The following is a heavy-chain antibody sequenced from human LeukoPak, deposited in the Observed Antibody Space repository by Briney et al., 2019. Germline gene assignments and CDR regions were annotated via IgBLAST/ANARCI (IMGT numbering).Heavy chain of an antibody. J-gene: IGHJ4*02. CDR1: GYTFTSYG. V-gene: IGHV1-18*01. Sequence: ASVKVSCKASGYTFTSYGISWVRQAPGQGLEWMGWISAYNGNTNYAQKLQGRVTMTTDTSTSTAYMELRSLRSDDTAVYYCARGDRYYDILTGLTYFDYWGQGTLVTVSS. CDR2: ISAYNGNT. CDR3: ARGDRYYDILTGLTYFDY. D-gene: IGHD3-9*01.